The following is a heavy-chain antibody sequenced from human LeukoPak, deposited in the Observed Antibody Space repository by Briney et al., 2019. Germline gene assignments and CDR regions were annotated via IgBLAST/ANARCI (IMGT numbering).Heavy chain of an antibody. CDR3: ARVGLRAFDI. CDR1: GYTLTELS. Sequence: SVKVSCKVSGYTLTELSMHWVRQAPGQGLEWMGGIIPIFGTANYAQKFQGRVTITTDESTSTAYMELSSLRSEDTAVYYCARVGLRAFDIWGQGTMVTVSS. V-gene: IGHV1-69*05. CDR2: IIPIFGTA. J-gene: IGHJ3*02.